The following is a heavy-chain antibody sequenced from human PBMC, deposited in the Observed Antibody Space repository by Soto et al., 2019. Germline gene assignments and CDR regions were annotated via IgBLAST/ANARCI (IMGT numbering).Heavy chain of an antibody. CDR2: ISSGGSSM. V-gene: IGHV3-21*01. CDR3: ARDCGEQLVRRGFYYYYMDV. CDR1: GFAFSSFS. J-gene: IGHJ6*03. Sequence: EVQLVESGGGLVKPGGSLRLSCAASGFAFSSFSMNWVRQAPGKGLEWVAFISSGGSSMYYADSVKGRFSISRDNAKNSLFLQRNSLRAEDTAVYYCARDCGEQLVRRGFYYYYMDVWGTGTTVTVAS. D-gene: IGHD6-6*01.